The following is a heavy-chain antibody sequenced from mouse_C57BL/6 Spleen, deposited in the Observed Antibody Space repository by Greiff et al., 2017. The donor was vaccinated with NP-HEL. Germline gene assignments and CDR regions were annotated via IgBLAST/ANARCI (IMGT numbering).Heavy chain of an antibody. CDR1: GYAFSSSW. J-gene: IGHJ1*03. Sequence: VQGVESGPELVKPGASVKISCKASGYAFSSSWMNWVKQRPGKGLEWIGRIYPGDGDTNYNGKFKGKATLTADKSSSTAYMQLSSLTSEDSAVYFCAREKVYWYFDVWGTGTTVTVSS. V-gene: IGHV1-82*01. CDR3: AREKVYWYFDV. CDR2: IYPGDGDT.